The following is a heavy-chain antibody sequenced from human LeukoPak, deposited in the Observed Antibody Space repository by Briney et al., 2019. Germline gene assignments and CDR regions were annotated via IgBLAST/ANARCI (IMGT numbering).Heavy chain of an antibody. D-gene: IGHD3-22*01. J-gene: IGHJ4*02. CDR3: AKRGVVIRVILVGFHKEAYYFDS. CDR2: ISDSGGRT. V-gene: IGHV3-23*01. CDR1: GITLSNYG. Sequence: GGSLRLSCAVSGITLSNYGMSWVRPAPGKGLEWVAGISDSGGRTNYADSVKGRFTISRDNPKNTLYLQMNSLRAEDTAVYFCAKRGVVIRVILVGFHKEAYYFDSWGQGALVTVSS.